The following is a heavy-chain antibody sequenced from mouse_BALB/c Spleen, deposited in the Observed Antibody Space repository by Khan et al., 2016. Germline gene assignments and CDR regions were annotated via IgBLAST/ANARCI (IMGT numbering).Heavy chain of an antibody. CDR3: PSDWPNYAMDY. Sequence: EVQLQESGPGLMKPSQSLSLTCTVTGYSITSDYAWNWIRQFPGNKLEWMGYIIYSGSTTYTPSLKSRISITRDTSKNQFFLQLNSVTIEDTATXYCPSDWPNYAMDYWGQGTSVTVSS. V-gene: IGHV3-2*02. CDR2: IIYSGST. J-gene: IGHJ4*01. D-gene: IGHD2-4*01. CDR1: GYSITSDYA.